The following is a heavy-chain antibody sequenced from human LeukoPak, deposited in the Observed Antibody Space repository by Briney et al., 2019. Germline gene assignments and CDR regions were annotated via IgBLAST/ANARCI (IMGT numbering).Heavy chain of an antibody. J-gene: IGHJ5*02. D-gene: IGHD5-12*01. CDR1: GGSISTYY. CDR2: IYYSGST. CDR3: ARDSGYDGFDP. Sequence: PSETLSLTCTVSGGSISTYYWSWIRQPPGKGLEWIGYIYYSGSTNYNPSLKSRVTISVDTSKNQFSLKLNSVTAADTAVYYCARDSGYDGFDPWGQGTLVTVSS. V-gene: IGHV4-59*01.